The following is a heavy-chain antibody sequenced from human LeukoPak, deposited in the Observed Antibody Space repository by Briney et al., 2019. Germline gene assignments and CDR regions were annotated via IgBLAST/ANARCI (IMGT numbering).Heavy chain of an antibody. CDR2: IRYDGSTK. V-gene: IGHV3-30*02. CDR1: GFTFSSYG. CDR3: AKVVSSSWGYFDY. Sequence: PGGSLRLSCAASGFTFSSYGMHWVRQAPGKGLEWVVFIRYDGSTKYYADSVKGRFTISRDNSKNTLYLQMNSLRPEDTAVYYCAKVVSSSWGYFDYWGQGTLVTVSS. D-gene: IGHD6-13*01. J-gene: IGHJ4*02.